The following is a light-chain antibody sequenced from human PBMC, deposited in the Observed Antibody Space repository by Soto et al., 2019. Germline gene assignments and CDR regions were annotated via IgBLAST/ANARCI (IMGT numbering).Light chain of an antibody. CDR3: QQRSNWPLT. Sequence: EIVLTKSPATLSLSPGERSTLSCRASQSVSSYLAWYQQKPGQAPRLLIDDASNRATGIPARFGGSGSGTDFTLTISSLEAEDFAVYYCQQRSNWPLTFGGGTKVDI. J-gene: IGKJ4*01. CDR1: QSVSSY. V-gene: IGKV3-11*01. CDR2: DAS.